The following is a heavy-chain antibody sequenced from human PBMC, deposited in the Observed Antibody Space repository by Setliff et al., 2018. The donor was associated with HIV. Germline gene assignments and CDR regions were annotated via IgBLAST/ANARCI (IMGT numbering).Heavy chain of an antibody. D-gene: IGHD3-10*01. CDR1: GYTFTSCA. CDR2: INTNTGNP. Sequence: ASVKVSCKASGYTFTSCAMNWVRQAPGQGLEWMGWINTNTGNPTYAQGFTGRFVFSLDTSVSTAYLQISSLKAEDTAVYYCARDWVGYYYGSGSYYTYAFDIWGQGTMVTVSS. J-gene: IGHJ3*02. V-gene: IGHV7-4-1*02. CDR3: ARDWVGYYYGSGSYYTYAFDI.